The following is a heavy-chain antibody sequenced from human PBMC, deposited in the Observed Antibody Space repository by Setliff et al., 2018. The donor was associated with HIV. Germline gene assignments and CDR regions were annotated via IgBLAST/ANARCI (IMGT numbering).Heavy chain of an antibody. J-gene: IGHJ4*02. CDR1: GFIVSSNY. V-gene: IGHV3-53*01. Sequence: PGGSLRLSCAASGFIVSSNYMSWVRQAPGKGLEWVSVIYSGGTIYYADSVKGRFTISRDNAKNSLYLQMNSLRAEDTAVYYCASPLDYWGQGTLVTVSS. CDR2: IYSGGTI. CDR3: ASPLDY.